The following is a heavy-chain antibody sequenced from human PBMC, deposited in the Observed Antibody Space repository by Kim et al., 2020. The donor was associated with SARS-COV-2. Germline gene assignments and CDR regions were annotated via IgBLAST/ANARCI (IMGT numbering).Heavy chain of an antibody. CDR1: GYSFTSYW. CDR3: ARLALTKLGYCSGGSCYPSPRLRDYGMDV. CDR2: IDPSDSYT. V-gene: IGHV5-10-1*01. J-gene: IGHJ6*02. D-gene: IGHD2-15*01. Sequence: GESLKISCKGSGYSFTSYWISWVRQMPGKGLEWMGRIDPSDSYTNYSPSFQGHVTISADKSISTAYLQWSSLKASDTAMYYCARLALTKLGYCSGGSCYPSPRLRDYGMDVWGQGTTVTVSS.